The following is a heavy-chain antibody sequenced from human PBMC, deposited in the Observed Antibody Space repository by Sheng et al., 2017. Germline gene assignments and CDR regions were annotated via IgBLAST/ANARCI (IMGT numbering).Heavy chain of an antibody. V-gene: IGHV3-33*01. J-gene: IGHJ6*02. CDR1: GFTFSSYG. CDR2: IWYDGSNK. Sequence: QVQLVESGGGVVQPGRSLRLSCAASGFTFSSYGMHWVRQAPGKGLEWVAVIWYDGSNKYYADSVKGRFTISRDNSKNTLYLQMNSLRAEDTAVYYCAGPNCSGGSCYYYGMDVWGQGTTVTVSS. D-gene: IGHD2-15*01. CDR3: AGPNCSGGSCYYYGMDV.